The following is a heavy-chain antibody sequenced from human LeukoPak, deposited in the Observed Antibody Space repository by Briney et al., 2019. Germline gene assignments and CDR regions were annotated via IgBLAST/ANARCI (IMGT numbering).Heavy chain of an antibody. J-gene: IGHJ4*02. V-gene: IGHV3-7*01. CDR1: GFTFSSYW. D-gene: IGHD1-26*01. Sequence: PGGSLRLSCAASGFTFSSYWMTWVRQAPGKGLEWVANIKQDGSEKYYGASVQGRFTISRDNAKSSVYLQMNSLRAEDTAVYYCARENSGTFSIDYWGQGTLVTVSS. CDR2: IKQDGSEK. CDR3: ARENSGTFSIDY.